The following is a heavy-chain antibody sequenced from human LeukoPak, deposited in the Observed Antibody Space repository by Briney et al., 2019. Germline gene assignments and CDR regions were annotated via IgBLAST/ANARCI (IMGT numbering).Heavy chain of an antibody. CDR2: IYPGDSET. CDR3: ARRRDLYSGSYYPFDY. J-gene: IGHJ4*02. Sequence: GESLKISCQASGYIFSNYWIGWVRQMPGKGLEWMAIIYPGDSETRYSPSFQGQVTISADKSISAAHLQWSSLKASDTAMYYCARRRDLYSGSYYPFDYWGQGTLVTVSS. V-gene: IGHV5-51*01. CDR1: GYIFSNYW. D-gene: IGHD1-26*01.